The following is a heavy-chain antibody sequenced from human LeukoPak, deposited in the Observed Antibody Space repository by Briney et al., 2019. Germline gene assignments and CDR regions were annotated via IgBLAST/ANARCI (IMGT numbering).Heavy chain of an antibody. CDR2: INAGNGNT. D-gene: IGHD6-19*01. Sequence: ASVKVSCKASGYTFTSYAMHWVRQAPGQRLEWMGWINAGNGNTKYSQKFQGRVTTTRDTSASTAYMELSSLRSEDTAVYYCARVKQWLVGRAYDYWGQGTLVTVSS. V-gene: IGHV1-3*01. CDR1: GYTFTSYA. CDR3: ARVKQWLVGRAYDY. J-gene: IGHJ4*02.